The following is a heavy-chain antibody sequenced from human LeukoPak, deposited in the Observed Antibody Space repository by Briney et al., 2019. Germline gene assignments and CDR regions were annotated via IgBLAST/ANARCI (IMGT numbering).Heavy chain of an antibody. V-gene: IGHV1-2*02. J-gene: IGHJ4*02. CDR2: INPNSGGR. D-gene: IGHD1-7*01. CDR1: GYTFTGYY. Sequence: GASVKVSCKASGYTFTGYYMHWVRQAPGQGLEWMGWINPNSGGRNYAQKFQGRVTMTRDTSISTAYMELSRLRSDDTAVYYCARGALYNWNYVLFDYWGQGTLVTVSS. CDR3: ARGALYNWNYVLFDY.